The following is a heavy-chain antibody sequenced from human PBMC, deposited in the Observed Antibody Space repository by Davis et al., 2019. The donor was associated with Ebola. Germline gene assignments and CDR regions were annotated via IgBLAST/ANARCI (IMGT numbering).Heavy chain of an antibody. CDR1: GFTFGNYA. J-gene: IGHJ5*02. CDR3: TRGVIGYGDSRGTGFDP. Sequence: GGSLRLSCTASGFTFGNYAMSWFRQAPGKGLEWVSFIRGRSYGGTTEYAASVKGRFTISRDDSKSIAYLQMNSLKTEDTAVYYCTRGVIGYGDSRGTGFDPWGQGTLVTVSS. CDR2: IRGRSYGGTT. D-gene: IGHD1-1*01. V-gene: IGHV3-49*03.